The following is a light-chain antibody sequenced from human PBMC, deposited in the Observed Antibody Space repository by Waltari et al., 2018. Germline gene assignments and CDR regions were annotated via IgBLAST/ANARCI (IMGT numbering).Light chain of an antibody. V-gene: IGLV3-21*02. Sequence: SYILTQPPSASVAPGPPARISCGGHSIGSYSLHWYRQHPGPAPLLVVYDDGDRPSGIPERLSGSNSGNTATLTISRVEAGDEAAYYCQVWDTSRDHVVFGGGTKLTVL. CDR2: DDG. CDR3: QVWDTSRDHVV. J-gene: IGLJ2*01. CDR1: SIGSYS.